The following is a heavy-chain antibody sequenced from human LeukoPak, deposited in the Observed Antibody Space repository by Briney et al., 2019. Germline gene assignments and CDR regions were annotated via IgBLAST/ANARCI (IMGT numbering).Heavy chain of an antibody. CDR2: IYSSGST. J-gene: IGHJ3*02. D-gene: IGHD3-10*01. Sequence: SETLSLTCTVSGGSISSYYWSWIRQPAEKGLEWIGRIYSSGSTNYNPSLKSRVTISVDTSKNQFSLKLSSVTAADTAVYYCARLSIETGVWAFDIWGQGTMVTVSS. CDR3: ARLSIETGVWAFDI. V-gene: IGHV4-4*07. CDR1: GGSISSYY.